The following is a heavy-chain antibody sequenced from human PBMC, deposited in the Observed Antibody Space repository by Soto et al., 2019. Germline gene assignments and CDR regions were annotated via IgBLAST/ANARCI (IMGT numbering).Heavy chain of an antibody. D-gene: IGHD3-16*01. V-gene: IGHV3-13*01. CDR1: GFTFSSYD. Sequence: GGSLRLSCAASGFTFSSYDMHWVRQATGKGLEWVSAIGTAGDTYYPGSVKGRFTISRENAKNSLYLQMNSLRAGDTAVYYCARANPITFGGVIGLLPAFDIWGQGTMVTVSS. CDR3: ARANPITFGGVIGLLPAFDI. CDR2: IGTAGDT. J-gene: IGHJ3*02.